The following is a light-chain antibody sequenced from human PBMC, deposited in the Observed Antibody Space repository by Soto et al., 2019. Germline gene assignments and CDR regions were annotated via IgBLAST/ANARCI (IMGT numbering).Light chain of an antibody. J-gene: IGLJ2*01. V-gene: IGLV2-14*01. CDR1: SSDVGGYNY. CDR3: SSYTISSTLGVV. CDR2: DVS. Sequence: QSALTQPASVSGSPGQSITISCTGTSSDVGGYNYVSWYQQHPGKAPKLMIYDVSNRPSGVSNRFSGSKSGNTASLTISGLQAEDEADYYCSSYTISSTLGVVFGGGTKLTVL.